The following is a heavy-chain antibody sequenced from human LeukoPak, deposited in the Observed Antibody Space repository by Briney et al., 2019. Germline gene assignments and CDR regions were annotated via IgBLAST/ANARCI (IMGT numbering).Heavy chain of an antibody. V-gene: IGHV5-51*01. CDR2: IYPGDSDT. CDR1: GYTFTTYW. J-gene: IGHJ3*02. CDR3: ARTRVAGTSGAFDI. D-gene: IGHD6-19*01. Sequence: GESLKISCKGSGYTFTTYWISWVRQMPGKGLEWMGIIYPGDSDTRNRPPFQGQVTISVDKSISTAYLQWSSLKASGTAMYYCARTRVAGTSGAFDIWGQGTMVTVSS.